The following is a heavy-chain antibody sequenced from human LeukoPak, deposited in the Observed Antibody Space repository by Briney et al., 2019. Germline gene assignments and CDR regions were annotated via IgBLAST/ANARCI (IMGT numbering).Heavy chain of an antibody. D-gene: IGHD5-18*01. CDR3: ATYSYGDSVY. CDR1: VFTFSNAW. Sequence: PGGSLRLSCAASVFTFSNAWMSWVRQAPGKGLEWVGRMKSMTDGGTTDYAAPVKGRFTISRYDSKNTLYLQMNSLKTEDTAVYYCATYSYGDSVYWGQGTLVTVSS. J-gene: IGHJ4*02. V-gene: IGHV3-15*01. CDR2: MKSMTDGGTT.